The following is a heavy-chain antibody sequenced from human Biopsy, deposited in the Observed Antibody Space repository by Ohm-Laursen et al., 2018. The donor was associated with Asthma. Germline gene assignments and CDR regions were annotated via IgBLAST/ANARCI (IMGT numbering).Heavy chain of an antibody. CDR1: GFAVSRDY. D-gene: IGHD3-22*01. CDR3: ARGDSSNWSHYYFDY. Sequence: SLRLSCAASGFAVSRDYMFWVRQAPGKGLDWVSVIYSGGTSHTADSVRGRFTISRDYSKNTLYLQMHSLRAEDTAVYYCARGDSSNWSHYYFDYWGQGTLVTVSS. CDR2: IYSGGTS. V-gene: IGHV3-53*01. J-gene: IGHJ4*02.